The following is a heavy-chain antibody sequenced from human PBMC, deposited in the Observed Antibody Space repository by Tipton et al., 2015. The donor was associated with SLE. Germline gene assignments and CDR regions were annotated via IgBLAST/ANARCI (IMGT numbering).Heavy chain of an antibody. CDR2: VYYSGST. V-gene: IGHV4-61*03. Sequence: TLSLTCTVSGYSINNGFYWGWIRQPPGKGLEWIGYVYYSGSTNYNASLKSRVTISIDTSRNHFSLSLNSLTAADTAVYYCARGTHFYGYCDSWGQGVLVTVSS. J-gene: IGHJ4*02. D-gene: IGHD5-24*01. CDR3: ARGTHFYGYCDS. CDR1: GYSINNGFY.